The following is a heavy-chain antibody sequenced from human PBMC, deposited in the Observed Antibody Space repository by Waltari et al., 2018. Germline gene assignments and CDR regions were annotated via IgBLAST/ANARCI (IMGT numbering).Heavy chain of an antibody. J-gene: IGHJ4*02. D-gene: IGHD6-13*01. CDR3: GVRSWSAVGFDY. CDR1: GGSISSSSYY. CDR2: IYYSGST. Sequence: QLQLQESGPGLVKPSETLSLTCTVSGGSISSSSYYWGWIRQPPGKGLEWIGSIYYSGSTYYNPSLKSRVTISVDTSKNQFSLKLSSVTAADTAVYYCGVRSWSAVGFDYWGQGTLVTVSS. V-gene: IGHV4-39*07.